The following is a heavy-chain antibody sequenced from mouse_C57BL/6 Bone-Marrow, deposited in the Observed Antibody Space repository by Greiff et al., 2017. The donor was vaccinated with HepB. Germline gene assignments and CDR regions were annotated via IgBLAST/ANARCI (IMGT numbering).Heavy chain of an antibody. V-gene: IGHV1-42*01. Sequence: VQLQQSGPELVKPGASVKISCKASGYSFTGYYMNWVKQSPEKSLEWIGEINPSTGGTTYNQKFKAKATLTVDKSSSTAYMQLKSLTSEDSAVYYCARILSYDSEFAYWGQGTLVTVSA. CDR1: GYSFTGYY. J-gene: IGHJ3*01. CDR3: ARILSYDSEFAY. D-gene: IGHD2-4*01. CDR2: INPSTGGT.